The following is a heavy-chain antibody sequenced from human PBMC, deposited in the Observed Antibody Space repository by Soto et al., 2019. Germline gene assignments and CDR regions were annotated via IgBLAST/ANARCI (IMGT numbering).Heavy chain of an antibody. CDR3: ARGRRVVVNLNSFEP. Sequence: SETLSLTCAVYGGSFSGYYWRWIRQPPGKGLEWIGEINHSGSTNYNPSLKSRVTISVDTSKNQFSLKLSSVTAADTAVYYCARGRRVVVNLNSFEPWGQGTLVTGSS. J-gene: IGHJ5*02. CDR1: GGSFSGYY. V-gene: IGHV4-34*01. CDR2: INHSGST. D-gene: IGHD3-22*01.